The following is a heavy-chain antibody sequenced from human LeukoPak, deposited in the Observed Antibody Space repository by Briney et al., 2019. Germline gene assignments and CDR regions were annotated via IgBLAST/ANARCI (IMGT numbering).Heavy chain of an antibody. CDR1: GGSISSYY. CDR2: IYYSGST. D-gene: IGHD3-22*01. J-gene: IGHJ4*02. CDR3: ARSGTYYYDTTRVNLFDY. V-gene: IGHV4-59*08. Sequence: PSETLSLTCTVSGGSISSYYWSWIRQPPGKGLEWIGYIYYSGSTNYNPSLKSRVTISVDTSKNQFSLKLSSVTAADTAVYYCARSGTYYYDTTRVNLFDYWGQGTLVTVSS.